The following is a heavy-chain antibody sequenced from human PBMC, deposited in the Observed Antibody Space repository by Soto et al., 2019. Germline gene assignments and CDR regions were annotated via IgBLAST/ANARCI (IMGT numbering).Heavy chain of an antibody. V-gene: IGHV4-31*03. CDR1: GGSISSGNNY. Sequence: QVQLQESGPGLVKPSQTLSLTCTVSGGSISSGNNYWSWIRQHPGKGLEWIGYIYYSGSTYYNPSLKSRVTISVDTSKDQFSLTLSSVTAADTAVYYCARTSYDSSGTAADPWGQGTLVTVSS. D-gene: IGHD3-22*01. J-gene: IGHJ5*02. CDR2: IYYSGST. CDR3: ARTSYDSSGTAADP.